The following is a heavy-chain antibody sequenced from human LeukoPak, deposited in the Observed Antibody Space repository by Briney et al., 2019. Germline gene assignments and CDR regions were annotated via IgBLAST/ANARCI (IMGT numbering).Heavy chain of an antibody. D-gene: IGHD1-20*01. Sequence: GGSLRLSCAASGFTFSSYSMNWVRQAPGKGLEWVSSITRSSTSTYYTDSVRGRFTISRDNAKNSLYLQMNSLRAEDAAVYYCARDNWNDAPGGFDPWGQGTLVTVSS. CDR1: GFTFSSYS. J-gene: IGHJ5*02. V-gene: IGHV3-21*01. CDR2: ITRSSTST. CDR3: ARDNWNDAPGGFDP.